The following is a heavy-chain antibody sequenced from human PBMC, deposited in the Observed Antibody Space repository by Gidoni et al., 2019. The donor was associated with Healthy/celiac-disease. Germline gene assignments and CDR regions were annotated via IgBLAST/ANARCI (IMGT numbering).Heavy chain of an antibody. V-gene: IGHV3-30*18. CDR2: ISYDGSNK. Sequence: QVQLVESGGGGVQPGRSMRLAWAAAGCNISSYGMHWVRQAPGKGLGWVSVISYDGSNKYYADSVKGRFTISRDNSKNTLYLQMNSLRAEDTAVYYCAKFSPGIDGDAFDIWGQGTMVTVSS. D-gene: IGHD2-2*01. CDR1: GCNISSYG. CDR3: AKFSPGIDGDAFDI. J-gene: IGHJ3*02.